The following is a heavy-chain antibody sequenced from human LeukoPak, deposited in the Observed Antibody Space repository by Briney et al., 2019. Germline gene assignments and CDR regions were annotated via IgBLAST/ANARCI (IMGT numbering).Heavy chain of an antibody. D-gene: IGHD3-10*01. Sequence: PSETLSLTCSVSGDSISSSHYYWGWIRQPPGKGLDWIGSVSYRGGTYHNPSLKTRVTLSVDTSQNQFSLRLNSVTAADTAVYYCARAVLLWFGSYNWFDPWGQGTLVTVSS. CDR2: VSYRGGT. CDR3: ARAVLLWFGSYNWFDP. V-gene: IGHV4-39*07. CDR1: GDSISSSHYY. J-gene: IGHJ5*02.